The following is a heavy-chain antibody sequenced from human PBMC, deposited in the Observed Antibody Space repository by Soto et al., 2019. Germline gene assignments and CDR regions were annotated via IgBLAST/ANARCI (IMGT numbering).Heavy chain of an antibody. CDR3: ARDPTVRITGTPSPHP. CDR2: IIPIFGTA. V-gene: IGHV1-69*12. D-gene: IGHD1-7*01. CDR1: RGTFSSYA. Sequence: QVQLVQSGAEVKKPGSLVKVSCKVSRGTFSSYAISWVRQAPGQVLEWMGGIIPIFGTANYAQKFQGRVTITADESTSTAYMELSSLRSEDTAVYYCARDPTVRITGTPSPHPWGQGTLVTVSS. J-gene: IGHJ5*02.